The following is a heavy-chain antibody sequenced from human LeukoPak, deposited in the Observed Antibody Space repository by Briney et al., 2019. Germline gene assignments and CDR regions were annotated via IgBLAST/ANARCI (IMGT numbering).Heavy chain of an antibody. D-gene: IGHD3-22*01. CDR2: IYTSGST. V-gene: IGHV4-4*07. Sequence: SETLSLTCTVSGGSISSYYWSWIRQPAGKGLEWIGRIYTSGSTNYNPSLKSRVTMSVHTSKNQFSLELCSVTAADTAVYYCARDGYYYDSSGYYEKMYYFDYWGQGTLVTVSS. CDR1: GGSISSYY. CDR3: ARDGYYYDSSGYYEKMYYFDY. J-gene: IGHJ4*02.